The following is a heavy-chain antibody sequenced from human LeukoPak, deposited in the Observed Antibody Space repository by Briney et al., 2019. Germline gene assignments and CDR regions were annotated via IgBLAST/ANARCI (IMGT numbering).Heavy chain of an antibody. Sequence: ASVKVSCKASGYTFTSYYMHWVRQAPGQGLEWMGIINPSGGSTSYAQKFQGRVTMTRDTSISTAYMELSRLRSDDTAVYYCARAGWFGELLYAIDYWGQGTLVTVSS. D-gene: IGHD3-10*01. J-gene: IGHJ4*02. CDR2: INPSGGST. V-gene: IGHV1-46*01. CDR3: ARAGWFGELLYAIDY. CDR1: GYTFTSYY.